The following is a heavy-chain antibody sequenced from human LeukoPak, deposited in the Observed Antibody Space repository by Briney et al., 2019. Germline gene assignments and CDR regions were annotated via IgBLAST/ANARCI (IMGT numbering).Heavy chain of an antibody. CDR2: IYHSGST. D-gene: IGHD3-9*01. CDR1: GGSISSGGYY. Sequence: PSQTLSLTCTVSGGSISSGGYYWSWIRQPPGKGLEWIGYIYHSGSTYYNPSLKSRVTISVDRSKNQFSLKLSSVTAADTAVYYCARLLPCYDILTGNAFDIWGQGTMVTVSS. V-gene: IGHV4-30-2*01. J-gene: IGHJ3*02. CDR3: ARLLPCYDILTGNAFDI.